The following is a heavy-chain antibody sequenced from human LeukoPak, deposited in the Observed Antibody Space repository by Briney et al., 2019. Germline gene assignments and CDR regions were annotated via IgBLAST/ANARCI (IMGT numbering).Heavy chain of an antibody. Sequence: GGSLRLSCAASGLTFSHYGFHWVRQAPGKGLEWVAVIWSDGTNQFYADSVKGRFTVSRDYSQKTVYLEVNSLRTEDTAMYYCAKDAQRGFDYSNSLEYWGPGTLVTVSS. J-gene: IGHJ4*02. D-gene: IGHD4-11*01. CDR3: AKDAQRGFDYSNSLEY. CDR1: GLTFSHYG. CDR2: IWSDGTNQ. V-gene: IGHV3-33*06.